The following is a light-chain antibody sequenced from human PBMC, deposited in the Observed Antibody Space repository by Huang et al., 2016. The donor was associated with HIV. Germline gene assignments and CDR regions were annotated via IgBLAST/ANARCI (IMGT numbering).Light chain of an antibody. Sequence: ENLMTQSPSTLSVSPGESATLSRRASQSVFKNLAWYQQKPGQAPKLLIYGSSTRAAGIPARFSGSGSGTDFTLTISSLQSEDFAVYYCQQYNTSPRTFGQGTKVEV. CDR3: QQYNTSPRT. V-gene: IGKV3-15*01. J-gene: IGKJ1*01. CDR1: QSVFKN. CDR2: GSS.